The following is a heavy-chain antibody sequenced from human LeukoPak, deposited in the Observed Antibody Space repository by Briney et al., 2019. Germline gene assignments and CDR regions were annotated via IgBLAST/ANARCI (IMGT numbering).Heavy chain of an antibody. J-gene: IGHJ1*01. V-gene: IGHV4-59*11. Sequence: PSETLSLTCTVSGHSIRSGHYWGWIRQPPGKGLEWIGYIYYSGSTNYNPSLKSRVTISVDTSKNQFSLKLSSVTAADTAVYYCARVEENHYSGSRYFQHWGQGTLVTVSS. CDR2: IYYSGST. CDR1: GHSIRSGHY. D-gene: IGHD1-26*01. CDR3: ARVEENHYSGSRYFQH.